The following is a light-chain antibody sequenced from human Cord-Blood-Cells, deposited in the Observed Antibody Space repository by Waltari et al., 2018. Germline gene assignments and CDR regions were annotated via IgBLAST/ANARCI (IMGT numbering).Light chain of an antibody. CDR1: SSDVGGYNY. CDR2: EVS. Sequence: QSALTQPASVSGSPGQSIPIYCTGNSSDVGGYNYVSWYQQHPGKAPKLMIYEVSNRPSGVSNRFSGSKSGNTASLTISGLQAEDEADYYCSSYTSSSTLVFGGGTKLTVL. V-gene: IGLV2-14*01. J-gene: IGLJ2*01. CDR3: SSYTSSSTLV.